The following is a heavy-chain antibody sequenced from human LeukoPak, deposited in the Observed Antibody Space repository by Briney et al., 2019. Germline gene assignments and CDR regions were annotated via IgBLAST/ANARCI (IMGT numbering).Heavy chain of an antibody. Sequence: SETLSLTCAVYGGSFSGYYWTWIRQPPGKGLEWIGEINHGESTNYNPSLKSRVIISVDKSKNQFSLKLSSVTAADTAVYYCAREISDRAPKKNYYYYMDVWGKGTTVTVSS. CDR3: AREISDRAPKKNYYYYMDV. CDR2: INHGEST. D-gene: IGHD2-21*02. CDR1: GGSFSGYY. V-gene: IGHV4-34*01. J-gene: IGHJ6*03.